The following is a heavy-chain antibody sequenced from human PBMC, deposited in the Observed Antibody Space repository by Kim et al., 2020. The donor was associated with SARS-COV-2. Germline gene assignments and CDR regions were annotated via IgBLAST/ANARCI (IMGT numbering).Heavy chain of an antibody. CDR2: ISGSGGST. CDR1: GFTFSSYA. CDR3: AKGSAAGAGSYYYDSSGYAIDY. Sequence: GGSLRLSCAASGFTFSSYAMSWVRQAPGKGLEWVSAISGSGGSTYYADSVKGRFTISRDNSKNTLYLQMNSLRAEDTAVYYCAKGSAAGAGSYYYDSSGYAIDYCGQGTLVTVSS. J-gene: IGHJ4*02. V-gene: IGHV3-23*01. D-gene: IGHD3-22*01.